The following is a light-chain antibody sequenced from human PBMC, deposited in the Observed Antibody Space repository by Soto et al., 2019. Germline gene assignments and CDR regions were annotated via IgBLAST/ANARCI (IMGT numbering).Light chain of an antibody. CDR1: QSVSSY. CDR3: QQRSNWPYT. V-gene: IGKV3-11*01. CDR2: DAS. J-gene: IGKJ2*01. Sequence: EIVLTQSPATLSLSPRERATLSCRASQSVSSYLAWYQQKPGQAPRLLIYDASNRATGIPARFSGSGSGTDFTLTISSLEPEDFAVSYCQQRSNWPYTFGQGTKLEIK.